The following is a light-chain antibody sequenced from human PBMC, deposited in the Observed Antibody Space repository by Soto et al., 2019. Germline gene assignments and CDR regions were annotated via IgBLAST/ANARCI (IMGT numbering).Light chain of an antibody. CDR1: QSVSSNY. CDR3: LQYGSSPMYT. Sequence: IVLTQSPGTLSLSPGERATLSCRASQSVSSNYLAWYQQKPGHSPRLLIYASSVRATGIPDRFSGGGSGTDFILTISRLEPEDFAVYYCLQYGSSPMYTFGQGTKLDIK. J-gene: IGKJ2*01. CDR2: ASS. V-gene: IGKV3-20*01.